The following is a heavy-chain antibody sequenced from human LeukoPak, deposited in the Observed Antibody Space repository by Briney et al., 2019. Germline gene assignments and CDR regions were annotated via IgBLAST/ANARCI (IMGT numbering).Heavy chain of an antibody. CDR3: AKVRERGYSSKPFDL. J-gene: IGHJ3*01. V-gene: IGHV1-2*02. CDR1: GDTFTGYY. Sequence: GASEKVSCKASGDTFTGYYIHWVRQAPGQGLEWMGWINANTGGTSYAQKFQDGVTMTRNTSINTAYMELSGLRSDDTAVYYCAKVRERGYSSKPFDLWGQGTMVTVSS. D-gene: IGHD5-18*01. CDR2: INANTGGT.